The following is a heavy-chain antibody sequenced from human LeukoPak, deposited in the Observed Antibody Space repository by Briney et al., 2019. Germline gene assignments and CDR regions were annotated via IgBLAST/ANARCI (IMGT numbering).Heavy chain of an antibody. CDR3: ARDPYDYSGYFYGAFDI. V-gene: IGHV3-21*01. D-gene: IGHD3-22*01. CDR1: RFTFSSYS. CDR2: ISSSGSYM. Sequence: PGGSLRLSCAASRFTFSSYSMNWVRQAPGKGLEWVSSISSSGSYMYYADSVKGRFTISRDNAKHSLYLQMNSLRAEDTAVYYCARDPYDYSGYFYGAFDIWGQGTMVTVSS. J-gene: IGHJ3*02.